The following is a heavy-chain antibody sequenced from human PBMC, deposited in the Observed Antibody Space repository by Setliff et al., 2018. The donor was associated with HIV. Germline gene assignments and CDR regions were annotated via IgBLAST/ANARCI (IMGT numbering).Heavy chain of an antibody. CDR1: GGTFSTHA. Sequence: SVKVSCKASGGTFSTHAINWVRQAPGQGLEWMGGIIPIFGTTHYAQKFQGRVTITTDESTNTAYMEQGSLRSEDTAVYYCASVPMEYSGYNSDSGSYYYHYGLDVWGQGTTVTSP. CDR2: IIPIFGTT. J-gene: IGHJ6*02. CDR3: ASVPMEYSGYNSDSGSYYYHYGLDV. V-gene: IGHV1-69*05. D-gene: IGHD5-12*01.